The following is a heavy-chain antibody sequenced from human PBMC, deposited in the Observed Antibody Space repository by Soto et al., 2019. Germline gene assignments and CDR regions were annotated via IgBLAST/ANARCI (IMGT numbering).Heavy chain of an antibody. Sequence: EVQLVESGGGLVKPGGSLRLSCAASGFTFSSYSMNWVRQAPGKGLEWVSSISSSSSYIYYTDSVKGRFTISRDNAKNSLYLQMNSLRAEDTAVYYCARDRVATVVTLEHWGQGTLVTVSS. CDR3: ARDRVATVVTLEH. V-gene: IGHV3-21*01. CDR1: GFTFSSYS. D-gene: IGHD4-17*01. J-gene: IGHJ1*01. CDR2: ISSSSSYI.